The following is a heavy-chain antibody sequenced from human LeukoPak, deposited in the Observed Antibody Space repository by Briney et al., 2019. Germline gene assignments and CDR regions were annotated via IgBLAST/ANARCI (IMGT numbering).Heavy chain of an antibody. V-gene: IGHV3-74*01. J-gene: IGHJ4*02. CDR1: GFTFSTYW. CDR2: INTDGSTT. D-gene: IGHD5-24*01. CDR3: ARDLRRVEMATIGH. Sequence: GGSLRLSCAVSGFTFSTYWMHWVRQVAGKGLVWVSRINTDGSTTNYADSVKGRFTISRDNSKNTLYLQMNSLRAEDTAVYYCARDLRRVEMATIGHWGQGTLVTVSS.